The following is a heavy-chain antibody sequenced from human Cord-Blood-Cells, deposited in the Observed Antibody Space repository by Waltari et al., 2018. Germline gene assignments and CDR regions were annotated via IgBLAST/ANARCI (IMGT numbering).Heavy chain of an antibody. V-gene: IGHV4-38-2*02. CDR1: GYSISSGYY. CDR2: IYHSGST. J-gene: IGHJ3*02. Sequence: QVQLQESGPGLVKPSETLSLTCTVSGYSISSGYYWGWIRQPPGKGLEWIGSIYHSGSTDDNPSLKSRVTISVDTSKNQFSLKLSSVTAADTAVYYCARPLKLDAFDIWGQGTMVTVSS. CDR3: ARPLKLDAFDI.